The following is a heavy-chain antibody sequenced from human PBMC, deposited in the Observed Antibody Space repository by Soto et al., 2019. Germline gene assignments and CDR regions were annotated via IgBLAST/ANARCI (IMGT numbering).Heavy chain of an antibody. CDR1: GFTFSDYH. CDR3: ARDGRGVTGHSFDD. J-gene: IGHJ4*02. CDR2: ISSSSSSI. V-gene: IGHV3-48*02. Sequence: EVHLVESGGGLVQPGGSLRLSCAASGFTFSDYHMNWVRQAPGKGLQWVSSISSSSSSIYYADSVKGRFTISRNNAKSSLFLQMNSLRDEDTGVDDGARDGRGVTGHSFDDRGQGTLVTVAS. D-gene: IGHD3-10*01.